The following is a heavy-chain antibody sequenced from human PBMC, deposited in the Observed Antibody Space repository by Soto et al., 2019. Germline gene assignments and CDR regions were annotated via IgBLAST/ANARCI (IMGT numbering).Heavy chain of an antibody. J-gene: IGHJ6*02. D-gene: IGHD2-2*01. CDR1: GYSFTSYW. Sequence: PGESLKISCKGSGYSFTSYWIGCVRQMPGKGLEWMGIIYPGDSDIRYSPSFQGQVTISADKSISTAYLQWSSLKASDTAMYYYARQGVPPATDYYYGMDVWGQGTTVTVSS. V-gene: IGHV5-51*01. CDR3: ARQGVPPATDYYYGMDV. CDR2: IYPGDSDI.